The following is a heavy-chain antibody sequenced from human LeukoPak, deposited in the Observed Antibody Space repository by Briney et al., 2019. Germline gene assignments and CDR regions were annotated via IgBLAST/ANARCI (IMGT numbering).Heavy chain of an antibody. V-gene: IGHV3-48*03. CDR1: GFTFSSYE. D-gene: IGHD3-16*01. CDR2: ISSSGSTI. J-gene: IGHJ4*02. Sequence: GGSLRLSCAASGFTFSSYEMNWVRQAPGKGLEWVSYISSSGSTIYYADSVEGRFTISRDNAKNSLYPQMNSLRAEDTAVYYCARDPGGAFDYWGQGTLVTVSS. CDR3: ARDPGGAFDY.